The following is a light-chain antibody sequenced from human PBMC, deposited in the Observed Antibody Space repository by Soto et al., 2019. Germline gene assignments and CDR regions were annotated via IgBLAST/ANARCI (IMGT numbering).Light chain of an antibody. CDR1: SSDVGGYNY. Sequence: QSALTQPRSVSGSPGQSVTISCTGTSSDVGGYNYVSWYQQHPGKAPKLVIYDVNNRPSGVPDRFSGSKSGNTASLTISGLQAEDEADYYCCSYAGTYTRVFGGGTQLTVL. CDR2: DVN. J-gene: IGLJ3*02. CDR3: CSYAGTYTRV. V-gene: IGLV2-11*01.